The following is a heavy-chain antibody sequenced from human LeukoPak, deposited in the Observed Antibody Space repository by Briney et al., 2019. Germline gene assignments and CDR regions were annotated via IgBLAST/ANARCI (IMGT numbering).Heavy chain of an antibody. D-gene: IGHD5-24*01. V-gene: IGHV3-74*01. CDR1: GFTFSDYW. Sequence: GGSLRLSCAASGFTFSDYWMHWVRQAPGKGLVWVSRISSDGSRVTYADSVKGRFTISRDNAKNTLYLQMNSLRAEDTAVYYCARAGWLQYYYFDYWGQGTLVTVSS. CDR3: ARAGWLQYYYFDY. CDR2: ISSDGSRV. J-gene: IGHJ4*02.